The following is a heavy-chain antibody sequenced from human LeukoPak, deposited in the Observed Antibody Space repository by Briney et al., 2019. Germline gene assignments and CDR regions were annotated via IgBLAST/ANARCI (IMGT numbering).Heavy chain of an antibody. CDR3: ARFRYSSGSPGAFDI. CDR2: ISAYNGNT. CDR1: GYTFTSYG. J-gene: IGHJ3*02. V-gene: IGHV1-18*01. D-gene: IGHD6-19*01. Sequence: GASGKVSCKASGYTFTSYGISWVRQAPGQGLEWMGWISAYNGNTNYAQKLQGRVTMTTDTSTSTAYMELRSLRSDDTAVYYCARFRYSSGSPGAFDIWGQGTMVTVSS.